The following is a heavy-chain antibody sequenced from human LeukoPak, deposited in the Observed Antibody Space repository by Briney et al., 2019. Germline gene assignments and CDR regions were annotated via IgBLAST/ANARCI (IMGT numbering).Heavy chain of an antibody. CDR1: GFTFSIYA. D-gene: IGHD6-19*01. CDR2: ISHDGSTT. V-gene: IGHV3-30*04. J-gene: IGHJ4*02. CDR3: ARAVVGKEDLDY. Sequence: GGSLRLSCAASGFTFSIYAIHWVRQAPGKGLEWVAVISHDGSTTYYADSVKGRFTISRDNSKNTLYLQMDTLGAEDTAVYYCARAVVGKEDLDYWGQGTLVTVSS.